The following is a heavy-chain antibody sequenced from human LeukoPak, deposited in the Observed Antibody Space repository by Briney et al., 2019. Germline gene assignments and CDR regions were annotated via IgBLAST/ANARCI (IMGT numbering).Heavy chain of an antibody. J-gene: IGHJ6*03. V-gene: IGHV3-30*02. Sequence: GGSLRLSCAASGFTFRNYGMHWVRQATGKGREWVSFIWSDGNNRFYADSVKGRFTISRDNFKNMLYLQMDTLRAEDTALYYCAKDPGASVSGFYMDVWGKGTTVIVSS. CDR2: IWSDGNNR. CDR3: AKDPGASVSGFYMDV. D-gene: IGHD2-8*02. CDR1: GFTFRNYG.